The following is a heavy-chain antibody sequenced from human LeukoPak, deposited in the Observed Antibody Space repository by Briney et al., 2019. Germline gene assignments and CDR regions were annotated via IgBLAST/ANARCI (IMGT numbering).Heavy chain of an antibody. CDR1: GDKFSSYW. Sequence: GESLKISCKGSGDKFSSYWIGWVRRMSGKGLEGLGVINPDDADRTYCASFEGEGTISAEKSTSTPFLQWSSLEASDTATYYSARVVLRAAISYWGEGTPVTV. CDR3: ARVVLRAAISY. V-gene: IGHV5-51*01. D-gene: IGHD2-2*01. J-gene: IGHJ4*02. CDR2: INPDDADR.